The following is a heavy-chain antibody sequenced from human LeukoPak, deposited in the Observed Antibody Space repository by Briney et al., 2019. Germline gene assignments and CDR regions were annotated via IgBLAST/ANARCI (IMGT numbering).Heavy chain of an antibody. CDR1: GYTFTTYY. CDR2: INPTGGST. CDR3: ARQGRSRSYSAFSWFDP. V-gene: IGHV1-46*01. J-gene: IGHJ5*02. Sequence: ASVKVSCKASGYTFTTYYMHWVRQAPGKGLEWMGKINPTGGSTTYAQKFQGRVTMTRDMSTNTVYMELSSLRSEDTAVYYCARQGRSRSYSAFSWFDPWGQGTLVTVSS. D-gene: IGHD3-22*01.